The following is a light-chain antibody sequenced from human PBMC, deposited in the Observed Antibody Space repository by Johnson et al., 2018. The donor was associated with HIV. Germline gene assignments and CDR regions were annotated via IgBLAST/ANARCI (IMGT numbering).Light chain of an antibody. Sequence: QSVLTQPPSVSAAPGQKVTISCYGSSSNIGNNYVSWYQQLPGTAPKLLIYDNNKRPSGIPDRFSGSKSGTSATLCITGLQTGDEADYYCGTWDSSLSAEVFGTGTKVTVL. V-gene: IGLV1-51*01. CDR1: SSNIGNNY. CDR3: GTWDSSLSAEV. J-gene: IGLJ1*01. CDR2: DNN.